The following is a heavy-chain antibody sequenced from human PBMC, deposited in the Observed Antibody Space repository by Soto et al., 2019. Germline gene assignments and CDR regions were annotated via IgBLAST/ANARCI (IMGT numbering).Heavy chain of an antibody. D-gene: IGHD3-3*01. CDR2: IYSSGST. CDR1: GGAISGYY. Sequence: SETLSLTCTVTGGAISGYYWTWIRQSDGEGLEWIGRIYSSGSTNYNPSLKSRVTISLDTSMNYFSLRLSSVTAADTAVYYCARGKRFSDWFDPWGQGNLVTVSS. J-gene: IGHJ5*02. CDR3: ARGKRFSDWFDP. V-gene: IGHV4-4*07.